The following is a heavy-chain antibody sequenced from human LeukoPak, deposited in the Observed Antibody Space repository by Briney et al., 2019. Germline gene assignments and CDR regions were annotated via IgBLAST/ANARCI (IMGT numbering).Heavy chain of an antibody. J-gene: IGHJ4*02. D-gene: IGHD3-10*01. CDR2: INHSGST. CDR1: GGSFSGYY. V-gene: IGHV4-34*01. CDR3: ARGRGWYYCSGSYLDY. Sequence: SETLSLTCAVYGGSFSGYYWSWIRQPPGKGLEWIGEINHSGSTNYNPSLKSRVTISVDTSKNQFSLKLSSVTAADTAVYYCARGRGWYYCSGSYLDYWGQGTLVTVSS.